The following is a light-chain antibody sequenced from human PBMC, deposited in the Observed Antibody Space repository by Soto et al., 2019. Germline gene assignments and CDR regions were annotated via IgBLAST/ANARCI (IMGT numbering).Light chain of an antibody. CDR3: SSYTSSSSLVV. Sequence: QSALTQPASVSGSPGQSITISCTGTRSDVGGYNYVSWCQQHPGKAPKLVIYDVNNRPSGVSNRFSGSKSGNTASLTISGLQAGDGADYYCSSYTSSSSLVVFGGGTKLTVL. CDR1: RSDVGGYNY. V-gene: IGLV2-14*01. J-gene: IGLJ2*01. CDR2: DVN.